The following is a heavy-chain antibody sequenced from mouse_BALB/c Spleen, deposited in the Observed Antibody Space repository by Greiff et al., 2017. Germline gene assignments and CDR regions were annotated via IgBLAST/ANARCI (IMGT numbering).Heavy chain of an antibody. CDR2: IDPENGNT. J-gene: IGHJ3*01. CDR1: GFNIKDYY. D-gene: IGHD2-3*01. V-gene: IGHV14-1*02. CDR3: ARSNGYYFWFAY. Sequence: EVQLQESGAELVRPGALVKLSCKASGFNIKDYYMHWAKQRPEQGLEWIGWIDPENGNTIYDPKFQGKASITADTSSNTAYLQLSSLTSEDTAVYYCARSNGYYFWFAYWGQGTLVTVSA.